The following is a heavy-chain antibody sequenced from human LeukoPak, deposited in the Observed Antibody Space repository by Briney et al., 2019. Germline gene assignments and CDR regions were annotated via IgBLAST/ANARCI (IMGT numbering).Heavy chain of an antibody. J-gene: IGHJ4*02. CDR1: GYTFTNSD. V-gene: IGHV1-8*01. CDR2: MNPNCGDS. D-gene: IGHD3-10*01. Sequence: GASVKVSCKASGYTFTNSDINWVRQATGQGLEWMGWMNPNCGDSGNIQKFQGRVTMTRDTSINTAYMELSSLRSEDTAVYYCARSSPSGRNFDYWGQGTLVTVSS. CDR3: ARSSPSGRNFDY.